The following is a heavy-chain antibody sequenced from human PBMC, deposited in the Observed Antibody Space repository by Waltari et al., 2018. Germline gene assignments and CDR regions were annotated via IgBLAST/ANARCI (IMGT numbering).Heavy chain of an antibody. CDR1: GGSISSYY. V-gene: IGHV4-59*01. D-gene: IGHD6-13*01. Sequence: QVQLQESGPGLVKPSETLSLTCTVSGGSISSYYWSWIRQPPGKGLEWIGYIYYSGSTNYNPSLKSRVTRSVDTSKNQVSLKLSSVTAADTAVYYCARAEAAAANFDYWGQGTLVTVSS. CDR2: IYYSGST. J-gene: IGHJ4*02. CDR3: ARAEAAAANFDY.